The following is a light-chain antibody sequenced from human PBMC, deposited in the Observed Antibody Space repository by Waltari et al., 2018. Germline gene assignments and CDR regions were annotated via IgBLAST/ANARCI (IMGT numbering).Light chain of an antibody. CDR1: SGHSTNI. CDR3: QTGGHGTWV. CDR2: VNSDGSH. Sequence: QLVLTQSPSASASLGASVKLTCTLSSGHSTNIIAWLQQQPEKGPRYLMNVNSDGSHNKGVVIPDHSSGPSSGAERYLTISSLQSEDEADYYCQTGGHGTWVFGGGTRLTVL. J-gene: IGLJ3*02. V-gene: IGLV4-69*01.